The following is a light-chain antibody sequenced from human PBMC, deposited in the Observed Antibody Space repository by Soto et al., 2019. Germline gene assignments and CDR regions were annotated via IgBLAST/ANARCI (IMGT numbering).Light chain of an antibody. V-gene: IGKV1-39*01. Sequence: DIQMTQSPYSLSASVGDIVTITCRASQSISKYISWYQQKPGKAPKLLINVASTLQSGVPSRFSGSGSGTDLTLAISSLQPEDFATYYCQQSSSTPQTFGGGTRVEIK. CDR1: QSISKY. CDR2: VAS. J-gene: IGKJ4*01. CDR3: QQSSSTPQT.